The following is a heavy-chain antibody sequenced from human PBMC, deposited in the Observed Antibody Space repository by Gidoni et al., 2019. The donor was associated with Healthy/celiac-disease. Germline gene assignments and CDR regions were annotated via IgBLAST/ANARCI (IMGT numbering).Heavy chain of an antibody. CDR3: ARGALDYYDSSGYYSD. Sequence: QVQLVESGGGLVKPGGSLRLSCAASGFTFRDYYMSWIRQAPGKGLEWVSYISSSSSYTNYADSVKGRFTISRDNAKNSLYLQMNSLRAEDTAVYYCARGALDYYDSSGYYSDWGQGTLVTVSS. D-gene: IGHD3-22*01. CDR1: GFTFRDYY. V-gene: IGHV3-11*05. CDR2: ISSSSSYT. J-gene: IGHJ4*02.